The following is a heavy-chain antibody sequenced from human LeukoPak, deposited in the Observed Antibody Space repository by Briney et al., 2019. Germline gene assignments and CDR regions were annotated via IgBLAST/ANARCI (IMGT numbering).Heavy chain of an antibody. V-gene: IGHV3-48*01. CDR2: ISSTSSTI. D-gene: IGHD6-19*01. CDR3: ATKTPFAVAPRG. Sequence: GGSLRLSCAASGFTFSIYSIDWVRQAPGKGLEWVSFISSTSSTIYYADSVKGRFTISRDNDKSSLYLQMSSLRAEDTAVYYCATKTPFAVAPRGWGQGTLVTVSS. CDR1: GFTFSIYS. J-gene: IGHJ4*02.